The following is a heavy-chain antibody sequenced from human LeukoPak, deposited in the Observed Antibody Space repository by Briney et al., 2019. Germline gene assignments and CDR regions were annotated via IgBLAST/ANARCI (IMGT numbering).Heavy chain of an antibody. CDR2: MNPNSGNT. CDR1: EYTFTSYD. J-gene: IGHJ6*02. V-gene: IGHV1-8*01. Sequence: ASVKVSCKASEYTFTSYDINWVRQATGQGLEWMGWMNPNSGNTGYAQKFQGRVTMTRNTSISTAYMELSSLRSEDTAVYYCVSGSYYYDYYGMDVWGQGTTVTVSS. CDR3: VSGSYYYDYYGMDV. D-gene: IGHD1-26*01.